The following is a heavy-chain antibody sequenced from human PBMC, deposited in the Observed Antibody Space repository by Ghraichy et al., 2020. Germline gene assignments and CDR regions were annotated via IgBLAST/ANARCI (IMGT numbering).Heavy chain of an antibody. Sequence: GGSLRLSCAASGFSFNNYGMNWVRQAPGKGLEWVSFIRANGDVTYYADSVKGRFTISRDNSKNTLYLQMNSLRDEDTAVYYCAKKAVPGLTKGNVFDYWGQGTLVTVSS. CDR1: GFSFNNYG. CDR3: AKKAVPGLTKGNVFDY. J-gene: IGHJ4*02. CDR2: IRANGDVT. V-gene: IGHV3-23*01. D-gene: IGHD6-19*01.